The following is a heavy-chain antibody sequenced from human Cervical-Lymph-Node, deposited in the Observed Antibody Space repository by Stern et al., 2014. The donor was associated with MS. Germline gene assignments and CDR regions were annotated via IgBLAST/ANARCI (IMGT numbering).Heavy chain of an antibody. J-gene: IGHJ6*02. CDR1: GYTFTSYD. CDR3: ARRVRGQLYYYYYRGVDV. D-gene: IGHD4-17*01. Sequence: QVQLVESGAEVKKPGASVKVSCKASGYTFTSYDINWVRQATGQALEWMGWMNPNNGDTGYAQKFQGRVTMTRNTSINTAYMELSSLRSEDTAVYYCARRVRGQLYYYYYRGVDVWGQGTTVTVSS. CDR2: MNPNNGDT. V-gene: IGHV1-8*01.